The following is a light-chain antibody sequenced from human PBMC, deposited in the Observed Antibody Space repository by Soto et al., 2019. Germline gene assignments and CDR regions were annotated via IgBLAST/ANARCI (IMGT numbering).Light chain of an antibody. CDR1: SSNIGSNT. CDR3: ATWDDSLNGVV. Sequence: QAVVTQPPSASGTPGQRGTISCSGSSSNIGSNTVNWYQQLPGTAPKLLIYGNNQRPSGVPDRFSGSKSGTSASLAISGLQSEDEADYYCATWDDSLNGVVFGGGTKLTVL. J-gene: IGLJ2*01. V-gene: IGLV1-44*01. CDR2: GNN.